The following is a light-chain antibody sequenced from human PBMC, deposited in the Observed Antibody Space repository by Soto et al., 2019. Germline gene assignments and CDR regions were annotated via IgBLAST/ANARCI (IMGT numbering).Light chain of an antibody. V-gene: IGKV1-5*01. J-gene: IGKJ1*01. CDR3: LQHNSYPPRT. Sequence: DIQMTQSPSTLSASVGDRVTITCRASQSINAWLAWYQQKPGKAPKLLIYAASSLQSGVPSRFSGSGSGTEFTLTISSLQPEDFATYYCLQHNSYPPRTFGQGTKVDIK. CDR2: AAS. CDR1: QSINAW.